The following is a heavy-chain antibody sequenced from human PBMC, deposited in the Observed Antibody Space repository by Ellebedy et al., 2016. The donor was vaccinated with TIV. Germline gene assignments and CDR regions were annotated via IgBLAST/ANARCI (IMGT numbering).Heavy chain of an antibody. J-gene: IGHJ4*02. Sequence: GGSLRLXXAASGFTFRSYWMHWVRQAPGKGLVWVSTINGDGSSTNYAESVKGRFTMSRDNAKNTVYLQMNSLRAEDTAVYYCARSYDYWGQGTPVTVSS. CDR2: INGDGSST. V-gene: IGHV3-74*01. CDR3: ARSYDY. CDR1: GFTFRSYW.